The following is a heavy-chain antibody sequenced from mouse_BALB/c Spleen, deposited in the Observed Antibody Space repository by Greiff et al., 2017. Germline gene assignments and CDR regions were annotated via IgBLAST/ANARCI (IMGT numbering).Heavy chain of an antibody. Sequence: EVQLVESGGGLVQPGGSLKLSCAASGFDFSRYWMSWVRQAPGKGLEWIGEINPDSSTINYTPSLKDKFIISRDNAKNTLYLQMSKVRSEDTALYYCARPEGYDDYYAMDYWGQGTSVTVSS. CDR1: GFDFSRYW. V-gene: IGHV4-1*02. J-gene: IGHJ4*01. CDR3: ARPEGYDDYYAMDY. CDR2: INPDSSTI. D-gene: IGHD2-2*01.